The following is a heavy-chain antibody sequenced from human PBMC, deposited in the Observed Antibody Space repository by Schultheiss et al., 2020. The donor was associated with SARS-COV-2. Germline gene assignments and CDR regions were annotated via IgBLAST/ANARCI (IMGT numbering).Heavy chain of an antibody. CDR1: GFTFSSYG. Sequence: GGSLRLSCAASGFTFSSYGMHWVRQAPGKGLEWVANIKQDGSEKYYVDSVKGRFTISRDNAKNSLYLQMISLRDEDSAVYYCARLTGYYFDYWGQGALVTVSS. CDR2: IKQDGSEK. V-gene: IGHV3-7*01. D-gene: IGHD3-10*01. CDR3: ARLTGYYFDY. J-gene: IGHJ4*02.